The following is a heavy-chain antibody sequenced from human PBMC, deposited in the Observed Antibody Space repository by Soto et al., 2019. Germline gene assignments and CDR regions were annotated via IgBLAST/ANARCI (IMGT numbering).Heavy chain of an antibody. J-gene: IGHJ6*02. CDR1: GDSVSSNSAA. D-gene: IGHD6-13*01. CDR3: ARWPRQLKYYYYGKDV. CDR2: TYYRSKWYN. V-gene: IGHV6-1*01. Sequence: PSQTLSLTCAISGDSVSSNSAAWNWIRQSPSRGLEWLGRTYYRSKWYNDYAVSVKSRITINPDTSKNQFSLQLNSLTPEDTAVYYCARWPRQLKYYYYGKDVWGQGTTVTVSS.